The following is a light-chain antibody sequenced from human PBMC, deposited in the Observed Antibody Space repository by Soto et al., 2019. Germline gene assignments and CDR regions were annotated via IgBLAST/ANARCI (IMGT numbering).Light chain of an antibody. Sequence: DIQMTQSPSTLPASVGDRFTITCRASQIIDRWLAWYQQRPGKAPKILIYHASSLETGVPSRFSGSGSGTEFTLTISSLQPDDFATYYCQHYNSYSEAFGQGTKVDIK. CDR1: QIIDRW. CDR2: HAS. J-gene: IGKJ1*01. CDR3: QHYNSYSEA. V-gene: IGKV1-5*01.